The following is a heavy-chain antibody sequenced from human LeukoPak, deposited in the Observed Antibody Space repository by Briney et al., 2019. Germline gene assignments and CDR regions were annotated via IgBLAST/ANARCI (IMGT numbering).Heavy chain of an antibody. J-gene: IGHJ4*02. CDR2: INPNSGGT. CDR1: GYTFTGYY. D-gene: IGHD2-2*02. Sequence: ASVKLSCMASGYTFTGYYMHWVPQAPGQGLEWMGWINPNSGGTNYAQKFQGTVTMTRDTSISTAYMELSSLRSADTAVYYCARGTHIVVVPAAIVYFDYCGQGALVTVSS. V-gene: IGHV1-2*02. CDR3: ARGTHIVVVPAAIVYFDY.